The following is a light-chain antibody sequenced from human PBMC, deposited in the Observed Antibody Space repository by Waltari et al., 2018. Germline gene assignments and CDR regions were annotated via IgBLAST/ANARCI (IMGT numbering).Light chain of an antibody. CDR3: QQYYSTPLT. Sequence: EIAMTQSPASLALSLGERDTINCNSSQSVLYSSANKSYLLWDPQQPGPPPNLLIYWASTRESGVPDRISGAGSGTDFTLTISSLQSEDVAVYYCQQYYSTPLTFGGGTKVEIK. CDR2: WAS. V-gene: IGKV4-1*01. CDR1: QSVLYSSANKSY. J-gene: IGKJ4*01.